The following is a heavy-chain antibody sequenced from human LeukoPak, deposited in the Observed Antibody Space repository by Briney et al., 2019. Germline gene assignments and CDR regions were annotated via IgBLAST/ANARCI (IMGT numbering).Heavy chain of an antibody. CDR3: ARGGMSTYYDRGGYFSY. Sequence: SETLSLTCTVSGVSINTCFWSWIRQPPGKGLEWIGFIYHSGNTNSNPSLKSRVTLSADTSKSQFSLELTSVTAADTAVYFCARGGMSTYYDRGGYFSYWGQGILVTVSS. V-gene: IGHV4-59*01. CDR2: IYHSGNT. CDR1: GVSINTCF. D-gene: IGHD3-22*01. J-gene: IGHJ4*02.